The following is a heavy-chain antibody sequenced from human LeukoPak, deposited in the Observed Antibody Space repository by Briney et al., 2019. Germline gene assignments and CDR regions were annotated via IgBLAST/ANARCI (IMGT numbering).Heavy chain of an antibody. D-gene: IGHD4-17*01. CDR1: GYTFTSYD. V-gene: IGHV1-8*01. J-gene: IGHJ4*02. CDR3: ARAGKMTTVTPNY. Sequence: ASVKVSCKASGYTFTSYDINWVRQATGQGLEWMGRMNPNSGNTGYAQKFLGRVTVTRNTSISTAYMELSSLRSEDTAVYYCARAGKMTTVTPNYWGQGTLVTVSS. CDR2: MNPNSGNT.